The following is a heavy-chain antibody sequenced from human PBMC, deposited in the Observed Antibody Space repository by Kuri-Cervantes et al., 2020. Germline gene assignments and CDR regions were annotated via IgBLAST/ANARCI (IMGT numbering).Heavy chain of an antibody. CDR1: GGSFSGYY. V-gene: IGHV4-59*13. Sequence: GSLRLSCAVYGGSFSGYYWSWIRQPPGKGLEWIGYIYYSGSTNYNPSLKSRVTISVDTSKNQFSLKLSSVTAADTAVYYCARMTTVTRDGYYYYGMDVWGQGTTVTVSS. D-gene: IGHD4-17*01. CDR2: IYYSGST. CDR3: ARMTTVTRDGYYYYGMDV. J-gene: IGHJ6*02.